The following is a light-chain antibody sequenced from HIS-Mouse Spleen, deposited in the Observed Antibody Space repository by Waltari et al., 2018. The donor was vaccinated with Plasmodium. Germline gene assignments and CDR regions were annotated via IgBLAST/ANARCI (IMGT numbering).Light chain of an antibody. CDR2: QAS. V-gene: IGKV1-5*03. CDR1: QSISSR. J-gene: IGKJ1*01. CDR3: QQYNSYSWT. Sequence: DIQMTQSPSTLSASVGDRIPITCRASQSISSRLAWYQQKPGKAPKLLIYQASSLESGVPSRFSGSGSWTEFTLTISSLQPDDFATYYCQQYNSYSWTFGQGTKVEIK.